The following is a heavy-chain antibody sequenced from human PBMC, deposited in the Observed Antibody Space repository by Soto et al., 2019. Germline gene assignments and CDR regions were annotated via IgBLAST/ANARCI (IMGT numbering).Heavy chain of an antibody. Sequence: PGESLKISCKGSGYSFTSYWISWVRQMPVKGLEWMGRIDPSDSYTNYSPSFQGHVTISADKSISTAYLQWSSLKASDTAMYYCARGSGSYPDYYYYGMDVWGQGTTVTVSS. CDR3: ARGSGSYPDYYYYGMDV. D-gene: IGHD1-26*01. CDR2: IDPSDSYT. CDR1: GYSFTSYW. V-gene: IGHV5-10-1*01. J-gene: IGHJ6*02.